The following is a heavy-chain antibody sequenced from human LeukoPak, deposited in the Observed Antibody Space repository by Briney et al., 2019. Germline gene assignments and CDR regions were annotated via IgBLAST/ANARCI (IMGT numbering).Heavy chain of an antibody. Sequence: PSETLSLTCTVSGGSISSSSCYWGWIRQPPGKGLEWIGTIYYSGSAYYNPSLKSRVIISVDTSKNQFSLNLSSVTAADTAVYYCARGYCNGGSCPYYYYYYMDVWGRGTTVAVSS. CDR3: ARGYCNGGSCPYYYYYYMDV. CDR1: GGSISSSSCY. V-gene: IGHV4-39*07. D-gene: IGHD2-15*01. CDR2: IYYSGSA. J-gene: IGHJ6*03.